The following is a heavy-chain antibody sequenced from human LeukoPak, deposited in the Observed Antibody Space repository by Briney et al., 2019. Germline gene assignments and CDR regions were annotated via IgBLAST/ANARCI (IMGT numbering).Heavy chain of an antibody. J-gene: IGHJ3*02. V-gene: IGHV3-53*01. Sequence: RGSLRLSCAASLFTATINYMSSVRHAPRKGLEWGSIIYSVVSTFYADSVTGRFTISRDNSKNALYLKMNSLRAEDTAVYYCARGGSYLCAFDIWGQGTMVSVSS. CDR3: ARGGSYLCAFDI. D-gene: IGHD1-26*01. CDR1: LFTATINY. CDR2: IYSVVST.